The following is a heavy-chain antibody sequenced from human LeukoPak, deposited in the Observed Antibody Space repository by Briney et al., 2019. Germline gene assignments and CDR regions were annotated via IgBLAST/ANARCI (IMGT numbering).Heavy chain of an antibody. CDR1: GFTFSSYS. Sequence: PGGSLRLSCAASGFTFSSYSMNWVRQAPGKGLEWVSSISSSSSYIYYADSVKGRFTISRDNAKNSLYLQMNSLRAEDTAVYYCARDSGGSYAGMDYWGQGTLVTVSS. CDR3: ARDSGGSYAGMDY. V-gene: IGHV3-21*01. D-gene: IGHD2-15*01. J-gene: IGHJ4*02. CDR2: ISSSSSYI.